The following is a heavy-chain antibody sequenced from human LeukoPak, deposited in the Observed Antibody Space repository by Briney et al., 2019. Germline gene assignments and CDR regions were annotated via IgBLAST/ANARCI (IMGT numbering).Heavy chain of an antibody. Sequence: GASVKVSCKASGGTFSSYAISWVRQAPGQGLEWMGGIIPIFGTANYAQKFQGRVTITTDESTSTAYMELSSLRSEDTAVYYCARLRPRDYSNRRDFTYMDVWGKGTTATVSS. J-gene: IGHJ6*03. CDR2: IIPIFGTA. V-gene: IGHV1-69*05. CDR1: GGTFSSYA. CDR3: ARLRPRDYSNRRDFTYMDV. D-gene: IGHD4-11*01.